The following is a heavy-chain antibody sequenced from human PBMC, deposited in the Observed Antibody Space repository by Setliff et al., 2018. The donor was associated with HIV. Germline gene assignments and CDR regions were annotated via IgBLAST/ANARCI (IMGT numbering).Heavy chain of an antibody. V-gene: IGHV4-39*01. CDR1: GGSISNSRYY. CDR2: IYYSGST. CDR3: AGRVYYYDSSGYLREGGFDP. J-gene: IGHJ5*02. D-gene: IGHD3-22*01. Sequence: NPSETLSLTCTVSGGSISNSRYYWSWIRQPPGKGLEWIGSIYYSGSTYYNPSLKSRVTISVDTSKNQFSLKLSSVTAADAAVYYCAGRVYYYDSSGYLREGGFDPWGQGTLVTVSS.